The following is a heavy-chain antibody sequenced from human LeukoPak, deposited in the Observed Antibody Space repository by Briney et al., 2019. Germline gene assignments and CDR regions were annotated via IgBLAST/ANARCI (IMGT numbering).Heavy chain of an antibody. D-gene: IGHD3-22*01. CDR2: INSDGSST. CDR1: GFTFSSYW. Sequence: GGSLRLSCAASGFTFSSYWMHWVRQAPGKGLVWVSRINSDGSSTSYADSVEGRFTISRDNAKNTLYLQMNSLRAEDTAVYYCARGGRFYYDSSGPSPYFDYWGQGTLVTVSS. CDR3: ARGGRFYYDSSGPSPYFDY. V-gene: IGHV3-74*01. J-gene: IGHJ4*02.